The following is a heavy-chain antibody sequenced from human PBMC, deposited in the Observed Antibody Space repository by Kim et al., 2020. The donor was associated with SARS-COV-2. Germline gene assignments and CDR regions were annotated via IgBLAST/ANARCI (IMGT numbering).Heavy chain of an antibody. CDR3: ARDDYSSL. CDR1: GFSISGFG. Sequence: GGSLRLSCAASGFSISGFGMHWVRQVPGKGLVWVARIKYDGTYTTYADSVKGRFTISRDNAKNTMSLQMNSLRVEDTAVYYCARDDYSSLWGQGTLATVS. J-gene: IGHJ4*02. D-gene: IGHD3-16*01. CDR2: IKYDGTYT. V-gene: IGHV3-74*03.